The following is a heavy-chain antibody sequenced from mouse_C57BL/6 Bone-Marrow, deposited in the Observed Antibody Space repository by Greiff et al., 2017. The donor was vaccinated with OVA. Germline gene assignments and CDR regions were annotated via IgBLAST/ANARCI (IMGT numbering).Heavy chain of an antibody. CDR1: GYTFTSYW. D-gene: IGHD1-1*01. CDR2: IDPSDSYT. Sequence: QVQLQQPGAELVMPGASVKLSCKASGYTFTSYWMHWVKQRPGQGLEWIGEIDPSDSYTNYNQKFKGKSTLTVDKSSSTAYMQLSSLTSADSAVYYCAREDYYGSSLDYWGQGTTLTVSS. CDR3: AREDYYGSSLDY. J-gene: IGHJ2*01. V-gene: IGHV1-69*01.